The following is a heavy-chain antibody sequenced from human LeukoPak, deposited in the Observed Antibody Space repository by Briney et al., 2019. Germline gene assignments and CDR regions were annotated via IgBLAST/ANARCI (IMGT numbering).Heavy chain of an antibody. D-gene: IGHD6-13*01. V-gene: IGHV4-39*07. Sequence: SETLSLTCTVSGGSISSSSYYWGWIRQPPGKGLEWIVSIYYSGSTYYNPSLKSRVTISVDTSKNQFSLKLSSVTAADTAVYYCARNPRDSSSWYFFSYYFDYWGQGTLVTVSS. CDR3: ARNPRDSSSWYFFSYYFDY. CDR2: IYYSGST. CDR1: GGSISSSSYY. J-gene: IGHJ4*02.